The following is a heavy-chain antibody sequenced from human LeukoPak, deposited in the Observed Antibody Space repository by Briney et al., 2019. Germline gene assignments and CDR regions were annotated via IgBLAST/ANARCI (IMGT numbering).Heavy chain of an antibody. CDR1: GDSSSGHSYF. Sequence: SETLSLACTVSGDSSSGHSYFWGWIRQPPGKGLEWVGYIHHIGSTYYNPSLKSRVAMSVDTSTGQFSLRLSSVTAGDTAMYYSARDQPYMDVWGEGTTVTVSS. J-gene: IGHJ6*03. V-gene: IGHV4-39*07. CDR3: ARDQPYMDV. CDR2: IHHIGST.